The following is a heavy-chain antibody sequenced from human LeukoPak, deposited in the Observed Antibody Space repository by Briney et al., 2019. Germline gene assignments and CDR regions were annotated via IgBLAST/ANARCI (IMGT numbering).Heavy chain of an antibody. CDR2: ISGSGGST. CDR3: AKAFDILTGPGDY. V-gene: IGHV3-23*01. J-gene: IGHJ4*02. CDR1: GFTFSSYA. Sequence: GGSLRLSCAASGFTFSSYAMSWVRQAPGKGLEWASAISGSGGSTYYADSVKGRFTISRDNSNNTLYLQMNSLRAEDTAVYYCAKAFDILTGPGDYWGQGTLVTVSS. D-gene: IGHD3-9*01.